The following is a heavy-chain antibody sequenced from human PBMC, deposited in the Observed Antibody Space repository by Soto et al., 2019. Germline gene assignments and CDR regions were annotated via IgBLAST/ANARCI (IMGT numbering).Heavy chain of an antibody. CDR2: IIPIFTRT. CDR1: GGTFSTSS. J-gene: IGHJ4*02. Sequence: QLQLVQSGTEVKEPGSSVKVSCKASGGTFSTSSFVWVRQGPGQGLEWMGGIIPIFTRTNFAQKFQGRVNFSADESTRTTYIELRSLTSEDTAIYYWGRDVVRSTAGDSWGQGTLVTVSS. D-gene: IGHD2-15*01. CDR3: GRDVVRSTAGDS. V-gene: IGHV1-69*01.